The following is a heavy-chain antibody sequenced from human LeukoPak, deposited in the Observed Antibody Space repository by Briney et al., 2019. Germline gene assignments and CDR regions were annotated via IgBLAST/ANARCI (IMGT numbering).Heavy chain of an antibody. CDR2: IYYSGST. J-gene: IGHJ4*02. CDR1: GGSISSSSYY. CDR3: ASGTWIQLWFH. Sequence: SETLSLTCTVSGGSISSSSYYWGWIRQPPGKGLEWIGSIYYSGSTYYNPSLKSRVTISVDTSKNQFSLKLSSVTAADTAVYYCASGTWIQLWFHWGQGTLVTVSS. D-gene: IGHD5-18*01. V-gene: IGHV4-39*07.